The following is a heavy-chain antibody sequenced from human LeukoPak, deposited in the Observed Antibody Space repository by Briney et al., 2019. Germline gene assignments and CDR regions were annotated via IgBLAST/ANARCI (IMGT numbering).Heavy chain of an antibody. CDR1: GYSFTSYW. D-gene: IGHD6-13*01. J-gene: IGHJ4*02. CDR3: ARLINLIAAAGSYFDY. V-gene: IGHV5-51*01. CDR2: IYPGDSDT. Sequence: GESLKISCKGSGYSFTSYWIGWVRQMPGKGLEWMGIIYPGDSDTRYSPSLQGQVTISADKSISTAYLQWSSLKASDTAMYYCARLINLIAAAGSYFDYWGQGTLVTVSS.